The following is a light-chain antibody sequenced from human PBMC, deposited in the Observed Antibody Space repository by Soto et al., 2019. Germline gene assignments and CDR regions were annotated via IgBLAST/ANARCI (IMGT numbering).Light chain of an antibody. J-gene: IGKJ1*01. CDR3: QQRSNWPPWT. Sequence: EIVMTQSPATLSVSPGEGATLSCRASQSVSTNLAWYQQKPGQAPRLLIYGASTRATDIPARFSGSGSGTDFTLTISSLEPEDFAVYYCQQRSNWPPWTFGQGTKVDIK. CDR2: GAS. V-gene: IGKV3-15*01. CDR1: QSVSTN.